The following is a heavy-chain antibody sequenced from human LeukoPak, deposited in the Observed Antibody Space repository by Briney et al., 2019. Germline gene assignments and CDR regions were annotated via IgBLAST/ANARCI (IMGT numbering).Heavy chain of an antibody. Sequence: PSETLSLTCTVSGVSIRTYYWSWLRQPPGKGLEWIGYKSGAGRDLYNPSLKSRVTISLDTSKNQFSLKLSSVTAADTAVYYCARVGRSWHYFFDYWGQGTLVTASS. CDR3: ARVGRSWHYFFDY. V-gene: IGHV4-59*01. J-gene: IGHJ4*02. CDR1: GVSIRTYY. CDR2: KSGAGRD. D-gene: IGHD2/OR15-2a*01.